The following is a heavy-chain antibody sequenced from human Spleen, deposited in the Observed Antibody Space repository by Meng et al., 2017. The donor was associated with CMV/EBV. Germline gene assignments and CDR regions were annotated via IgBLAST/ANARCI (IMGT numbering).Heavy chain of an antibody. J-gene: IGHJ4*02. CDR1: GFTFSSYW. D-gene: IGHD6-13*01. V-gene: IGHV3-74*03. Sequence: GESLKISCAAYGFTFSSYWMHWVRQAPGKGLVWVSSINSDGSDIKYADSVKGRFIISRDNAKNTLYLQMSGLTAEDTAVYYCATELAAGYWGQGALVTVSS. CDR2: INSDGSDI. CDR3: ATELAAGY.